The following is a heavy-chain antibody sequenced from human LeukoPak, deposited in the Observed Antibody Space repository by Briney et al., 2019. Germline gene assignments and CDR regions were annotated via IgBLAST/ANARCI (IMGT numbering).Heavy chain of an antibody. J-gene: IGHJ4*02. CDR2: IWYGGSNK. Sequence: GGSLRLSCAASGFTFSSYGMHWVRQAPGKGLEWVAVIWYGGSNKYYADSVKGRFTIPRDNSKNTLYLQMNSLRAEDTAVYYCAKSGYSSEVDYWGQGTLVTVSS. D-gene: IGHD6-19*01. V-gene: IGHV3-30*02. CDR3: AKSGYSSEVDY. CDR1: GFTFSSYG.